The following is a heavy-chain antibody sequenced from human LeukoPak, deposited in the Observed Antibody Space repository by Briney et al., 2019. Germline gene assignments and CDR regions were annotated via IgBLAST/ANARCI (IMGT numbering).Heavy chain of an antibody. V-gene: IGHV1-46*01. CDR2: VNCGDGYT. CDR3: ARDRGGSYSIDY. J-gene: IGHJ4*02. Sequence: ASVKVSCKTSGYTFTGSHAHWVRQAPGQGLEWMGLVNCGDGYTNYAQKLQGRVSVTADTSTSTLYMDLTSLTTEDTAIYYCARDRGGSYSIDYWGQGTLVTVSS. D-gene: IGHD1-26*01. CDR1: GYTFTGSH.